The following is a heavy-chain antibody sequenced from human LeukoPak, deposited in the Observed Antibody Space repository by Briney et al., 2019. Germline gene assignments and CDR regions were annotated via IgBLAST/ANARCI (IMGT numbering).Heavy chain of an antibody. J-gene: IGHJ5*02. D-gene: IGHD4-11*01. V-gene: IGHV4-34*01. CDR3: ARLRATVTTRRWFDP. Sequence: SETLSLTCAVYGGSFSGYYWSWIRQPPGKGLEWIGEINHSGSTNYNPSLKSRVTISVDTSKNQFSLKLSSVTAADTAVYYCARLRATVTTRRWFDPWGQGTLVTVSS. CDR1: GGSFSGYY. CDR2: INHSGST.